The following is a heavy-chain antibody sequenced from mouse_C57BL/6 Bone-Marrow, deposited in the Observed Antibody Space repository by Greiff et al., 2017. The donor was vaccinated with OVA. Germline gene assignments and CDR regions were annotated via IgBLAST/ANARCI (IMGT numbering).Heavy chain of an antibody. CDR3: ARRRVGDFDV. CDR2: IDPSDSYT. CDR1: GYTFTSYW. Sequence: VQLQQPGAELVRPGTSVKLSCKASGYTFTSYWMHWVKQRPGQGLEWIGVIDPSDSYTNYNQKFKGKATLTVDTSSSTAYMQLSSLTSEDSAVYDCARRRVGDFDVWGTGTTVTVSS. D-gene: IGHD1-1*02. J-gene: IGHJ1*03. V-gene: IGHV1-59*01.